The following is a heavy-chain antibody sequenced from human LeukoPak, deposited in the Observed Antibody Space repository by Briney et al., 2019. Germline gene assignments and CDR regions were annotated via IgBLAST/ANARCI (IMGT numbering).Heavy chain of an antibody. J-gene: IGHJ4*02. Sequence: PGGSLRLSCAASGFTFSSYGMSWVRQAPGKGLEWVANIKQDGSEKYYVDSVKGRFTISRDNAKNSLYLQMNNLRAEDTAVYYCAREIRGYSSSSMDNWGQGTLVTVSS. CDR3: AREIRGYSSSSMDN. CDR1: GFTFSSYG. CDR2: IKQDGSEK. V-gene: IGHV3-7*01. D-gene: IGHD6-6*01.